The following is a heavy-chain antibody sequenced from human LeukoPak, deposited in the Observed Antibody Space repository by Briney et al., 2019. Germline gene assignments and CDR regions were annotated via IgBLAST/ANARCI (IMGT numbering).Heavy chain of an antibody. CDR1: GGSFSGYY. D-gene: IGHD3-16*02. Sequence: PSETLSLTCAVYGGSFSGYYWSWIRQPPGKGLEWIGEINHSGSTNYNPSLKSRVTISVDTSKNQFSLKLSSVTAADTAVYYCARGSRERGPSRRLRLGELSPNWFDPWGQGTLVTASS. CDR2: INHSGST. J-gene: IGHJ5*02. V-gene: IGHV4-34*01. CDR3: ARGSRERGPSRRLRLGELSPNWFDP.